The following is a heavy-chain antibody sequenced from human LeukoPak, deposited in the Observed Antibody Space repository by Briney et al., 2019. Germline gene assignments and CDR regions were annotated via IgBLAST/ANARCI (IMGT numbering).Heavy chain of an antibody. J-gene: IGHJ4*02. CDR2: ISSSSSYI. Sequence: GGSLGLSCAASGFTFSSYSMNWVRQAPGKGLEWVSSISSSSSYIYYADSVKGRFTISGDNAKNSLYLQMNSLRAEDTAVYYCARDGTPVTTDYWGQGTLVTVSS. CDR3: ARDGTPVTTDY. CDR1: GFTFSSYS. D-gene: IGHD4-17*01. V-gene: IGHV3-21*01.